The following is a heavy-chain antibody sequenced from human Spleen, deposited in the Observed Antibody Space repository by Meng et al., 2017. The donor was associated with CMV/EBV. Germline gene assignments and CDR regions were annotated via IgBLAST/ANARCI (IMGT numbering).Heavy chain of an antibody. CDR1: GDSINNINYY. CDR3: ARARFDY. V-gene: IGHV4-39*07. J-gene: IGHJ4*02. Sequence: SETLSLTCTVSGDSINNINYYWGWIRQPPGKGLEWIATIYYNGDTYYNPSLKSRVTISVDTSKNQFSLKLSSVTAADTAVYYCARARFDYWGQGTLVTVSS. CDR2: IYYNGDT.